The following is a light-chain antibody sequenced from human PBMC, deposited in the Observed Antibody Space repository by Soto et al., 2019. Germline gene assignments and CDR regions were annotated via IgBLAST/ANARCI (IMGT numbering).Light chain of an antibody. CDR3: ATWDDSLSGVL. V-gene: IGLV1-47*02. CDR1: NSNIGSNS. CDR2: TND. J-gene: IGLJ2*01. Sequence: QSVLTQSPSASGTPGQRVTISCSGSNSNIGSNSVYWYQQLPGTAPKLLIYTNDQRPSGVPDRFSGSKSGTSASLAISGLRSEDEADYYCATWDDSLSGVLFGGGTKLTVL.